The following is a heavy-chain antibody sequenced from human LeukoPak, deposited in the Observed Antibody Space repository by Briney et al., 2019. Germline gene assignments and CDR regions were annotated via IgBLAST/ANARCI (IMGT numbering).Heavy chain of an antibody. CDR2: ISDIGSI. CDR3: AGHHPRNTVDF. Sequence: SETLSLTCTVSGGSISIYYWSWIRQPPGKGLEWIAYISDIGSINYNPSLKSRVTISLDTSKNQFSLKLSSVTAADTAVHYCAGHHPRNTVDFWGQGTLVTVSS. D-gene: IGHD2/OR15-2a*01. J-gene: IGHJ4*02. V-gene: IGHV4-59*08. CDR1: GGSISIYY.